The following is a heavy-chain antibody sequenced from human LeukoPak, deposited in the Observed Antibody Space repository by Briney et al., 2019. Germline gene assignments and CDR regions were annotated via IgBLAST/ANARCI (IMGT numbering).Heavy chain of an antibody. CDR3: AKDAVKYCSSTSCYMDY. D-gene: IGHD2-2*02. Sequence: PGRSLTLSCSASGFTFDDYAMHWVRQAPGKGLEWVSGISWNSGSIGYADSVKGRFTISRDNAKNSLYLQMNSLRAEDTALYYCAKDAVKYCSSTSCYMDYWGQGTLVTVSS. J-gene: IGHJ4*02. CDR1: GFTFDDYA. CDR2: ISWNSGSI. V-gene: IGHV3-9*01.